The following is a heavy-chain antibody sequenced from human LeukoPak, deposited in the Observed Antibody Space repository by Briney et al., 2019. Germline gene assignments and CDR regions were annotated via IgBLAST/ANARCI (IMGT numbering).Heavy chain of an antibody. D-gene: IGHD6-19*01. CDR2: INPNSGGP. Sequence: GASMQCPCQASGYIFTGYYMHWVGQATGQGIEWIVWINPNSGGPNYAQKFQGRVTRTRDTSISTAYMELRSLRSDDTAVYYCARVVGSGWLYSFDYWGQGTRVTVSS. V-gene: IGHV1-2*02. CDR3: ARVVGSGWLYSFDY. J-gene: IGHJ4*02. CDR1: GYIFTGYY.